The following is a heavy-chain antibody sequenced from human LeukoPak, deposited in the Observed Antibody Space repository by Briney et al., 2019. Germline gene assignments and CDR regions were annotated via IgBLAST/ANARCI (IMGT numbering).Heavy chain of an antibody. D-gene: IGHD3-3*01. CDR1: GGSFSGYY. V-gene: IGHV4-34*01. J-gene: IGHJ5*02. CDR2: INHSGST. Sequence: SETLSLTCAVYGGSFSGYYWSWIRQPPGKGLEWIGEINHSGSTNYNPSLKSRVTISVDTSKNQFSLKLSSVTAADTAVYYCARGPAVYYDFWSGRCRFDPWGQGTLVTVSS. CDR3: ARGPAVYYDFWSGRCRFDP.